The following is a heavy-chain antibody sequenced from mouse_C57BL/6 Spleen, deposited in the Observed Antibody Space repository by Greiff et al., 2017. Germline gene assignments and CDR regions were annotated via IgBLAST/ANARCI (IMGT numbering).Heavy chain of an antibody. D-gene: IGHD4-1*01. CDR1: GFTFSDYG. CDR3: ARSRLGRHNYAMGY. V-gene: IGHV5-17*01. CDR2: ISSGSSTI. J-gene: IGHJ4*01. Sequence: EVQLVESGGGLVKPGGSLKLSCAASGFTFSDYGMHWVRQAPEKGLEWVAYISSGSSTIYYADTVKGRFTISRDNAKNTLFLQMTSLWSEDTAMYCGARSRLGRHNYAMGYWGQGTSVTVSS.